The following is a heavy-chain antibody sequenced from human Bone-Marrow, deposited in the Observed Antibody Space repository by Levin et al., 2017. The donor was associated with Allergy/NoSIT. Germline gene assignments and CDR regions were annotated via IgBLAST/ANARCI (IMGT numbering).Heavy chain of an antibody. J-gene: IGHJ5*02. D-gene: IGHD2-2*01. Sequence: GGSLRLSCTTSGFTFSDYTINWVRQAPGKGLQWVGFIRSNSHGGTTEYAASVTGRFAISRDDSKSIAYLQMSSLKTEDTALYYCTRDLVFSSTWTGGWFDPWGQGTLVTVSS. V-gene: IGHV3-49*04. CDR2: IRSNSHGGTT. CDR3: TRDLVFSSTWTGGWFDP. CDR1: GFTFSDYT.